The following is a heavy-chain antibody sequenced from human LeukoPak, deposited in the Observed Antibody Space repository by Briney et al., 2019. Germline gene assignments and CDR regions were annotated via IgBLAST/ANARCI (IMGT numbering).Heavy chain of an antibody. CDR1: GFTFSSYA. J-gene: IGHJ4*02. CDR2: ISGSGGST. D-gene: IGHD6-19*01. V-gene: IGHV3-23*01. Sequence: GASLRLSCAASGFTFSSYAMSWVRQAPGKGLEWVSAISGSGGSTYYADSVKGRFTISRDNSKNTPYLQMNSLRAEDTAVYYCTSTSGWYPRFDYWGQGTLVTVSS. CDR3: TSTSGWYPRFDY.